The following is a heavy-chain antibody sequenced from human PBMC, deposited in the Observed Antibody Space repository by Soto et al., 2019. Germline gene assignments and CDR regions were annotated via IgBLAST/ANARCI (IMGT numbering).Heavy chain of an antibody. CDR3: ARLGAYYQSLDP. CDR2: INHSGST. J-gene: IGHJ5*02. D-gene: IGHD3-22*01. V-gene: IGHV4-34*01. CDR1: SGSFSDYF. Sequence: SETLSLTCAVYSGSFSDYFWSWIRQPPGKGLEWIGEINHSGSTNYNPSLKSRVTMSVDTSKNQFSLKLSSVTAADTAVYYCARLGAYYQSLDPWGPGTLVTVSS.